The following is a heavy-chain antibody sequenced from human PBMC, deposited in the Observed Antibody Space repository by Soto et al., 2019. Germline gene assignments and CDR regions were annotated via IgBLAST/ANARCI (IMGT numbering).Heavy chain of an antibody. V-gene: IGHV4-61*01. J-gene: IGHJ4*02. Sequence: PSETLSLTCAVSGDSVTSVNYFWTWIRQPPGGGLEWIGYISNSGISKYNPSLKSRVAMSQDTSKNQFSLNLHSVTAADTAVYFCAIGEGNSYYAYHFDTWGQGALVTVSS. CDR2: ISNSGIS. CDR1: GDSVTSVNYF. CDR3: AIGEGNSYYAYHFDT. D-gene: IGHD2-21*01.